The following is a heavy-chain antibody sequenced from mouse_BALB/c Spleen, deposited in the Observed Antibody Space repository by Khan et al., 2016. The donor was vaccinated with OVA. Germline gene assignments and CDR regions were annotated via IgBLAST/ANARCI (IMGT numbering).Heavy chain of an antibody. Sequence: EVKLEESGGGLVQPGGSMKLSCVASGFTFSNYWMNWVRQSPEKGLEWVAEIRLKSNNYTTHYAESVKGRFTISRDDSKSGVYLQMNNLRAXDTGIYYCPLPPWFAYWGQGTLVTVSA. CDR1: GFTFSNYW. CDR3: PLPPWFAY. CDR2: IRLKSNNYTT. V-gene: IGHV6-6*02. J-gene: IGHJ3*01.